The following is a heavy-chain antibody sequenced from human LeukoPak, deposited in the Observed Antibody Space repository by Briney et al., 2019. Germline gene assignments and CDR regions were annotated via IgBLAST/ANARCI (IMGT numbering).Heavy chain of an antibody. Sequence: GGTLRLSCAASGFTFSSYGMHWVRQAPGKGLEWVAVISYDGSNKYYADSVKGRFTISRDNSKNTLYPQMNSLRAEDTAVYYCAKVAKYYYGSGTYYFFEHWGQGTPVTASS. CDR1: GFTFSSYG. CDR3: AKVAKYYYGSGTYYFFEH. CDR2: ISYDGSNK. D-gene: IGHD3-10*01. V-gene: IGHV3-30*18. J-gene: IGHJ4*02.